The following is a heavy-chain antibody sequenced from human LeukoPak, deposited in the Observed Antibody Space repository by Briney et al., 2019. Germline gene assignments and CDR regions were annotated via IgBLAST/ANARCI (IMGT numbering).Heavy chain of an antibody. Sequence: ASVKVSCKASGYTFTSYDINWVRQATGQGLEWMGWMNPNSGNTGYAQKFQGRVTMTRDMSTSTVYMELSSLRSEDTAVYYCARDREMATTTYFDYWGQGTLVTVSS. D-gene: IGHD5-24*01. CDR3: ARDREMATTTYFDY. CDR2: MNPNSGNT. V-gene: IGHV1-8*02. J-gene: IGHJ4*02. CDR1: GYTFTSYD.